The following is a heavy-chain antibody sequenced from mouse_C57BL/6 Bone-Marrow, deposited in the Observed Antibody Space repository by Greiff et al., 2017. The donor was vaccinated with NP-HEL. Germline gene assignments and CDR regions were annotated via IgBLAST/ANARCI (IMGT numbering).Heavy chain of an antibody. CDR2: ISSGGGYI. Sequence: EVQRVESGEGLVKPGGSLKLSCAASGFTFSSYAMSWVRQTPAKRLEWVAYISSGGGYIYYADTVKGRFTISRDNARNTLYLQLSSLKSEDTAMYYCTRYGYDYWGQGTTLTVSS. D-gene: IGHD2-14*01. V-gene: IGHV5-9-1*02. CDR1: GFTFSSYA. CDR3: TRYGYDY. J-gene: IGHJ2*01.